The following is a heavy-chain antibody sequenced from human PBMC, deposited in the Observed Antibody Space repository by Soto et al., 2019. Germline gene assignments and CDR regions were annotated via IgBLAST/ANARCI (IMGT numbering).Heavy chain of an antibody. CDR1: GGTFSSYA. CDR3: ARENIVATIRNYYDYYGMDV. D-gene: IGHD5-12*01. V-gene: IGHV1-69*01. J-gene: IGHJ6*02. Sequence: QVQLVQSGAEVKKPGSSVKVSCKAPGGTFSSYAISWVRQAPGQGLEWMGGIIPIFGTANYAQKFQARVTITADESTSTAYMELSSLRSEDTAVYYCARENIVATIRNYYDYYGMDVWGQGTTVTVSS. CDR2: IIPIFGTA.